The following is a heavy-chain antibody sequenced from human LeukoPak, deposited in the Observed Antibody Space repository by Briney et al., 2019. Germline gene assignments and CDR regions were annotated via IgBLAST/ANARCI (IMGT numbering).Heavy chain of an antibody. V-gene: IGHV4-34*01. J-gene: IGHJ5*02. CDR2: INHSGST. CDR3: ARMVTTLEFNWFDP. Sequence: SETLSLTCAVYGGSFSAYYWSWIRQPPGKGLEWIGEINHSGSTNYNPSLKRRVTISVDTSKNQFSLKLSSVTAADTAVYYCARMVTTLEFNWFDPWGQGTLVTVSS. D-gene: IGHD4-17*01. CDR1: GGSFSAYY.